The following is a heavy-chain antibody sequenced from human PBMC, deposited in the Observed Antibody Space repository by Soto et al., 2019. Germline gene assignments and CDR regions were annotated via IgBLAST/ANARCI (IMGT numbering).Heavy chain of an antibody. V-gene: IGHV3-30*18. Sequence: GGSLRLSCAASGFTFSSYGMHWVRQAPGKGLEWVAVISYDGSNKYYADSVKGRFTISRDNSKNTLYLQMNSLRAEDTAVYYCAKDQGIAARPGYYYGMDVWGQGTTVTVSS. J-gene: IGHJ6*02. CDR3: AKDQGIAARPGYYYGMDV. D-gene: IGHD6-6*01. CDR2: ISYDGSNK. CDR1: GFTFSSYG.